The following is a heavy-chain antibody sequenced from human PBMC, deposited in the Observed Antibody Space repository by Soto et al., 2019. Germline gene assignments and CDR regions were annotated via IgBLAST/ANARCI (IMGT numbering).Heavy chain of an antibody. CDR2: ILPIFGTA. D-gene: IGHD2-15*01. V-gene: IGHV1-69*12. Sequence: QVQLVQSGAEVKKPGSSVKVSCKASGGSFRREAINWVRQAPGQGPEWMGGILPIFGTADYAQKFQGRVTFTADVSTTTAYMELSSLRFEDTAVYYVARGHEFGGNSDACDVWGQGTMVIVSS. CDR1: GGSFRREA. J-gene: IGHJ3*01. CDR3: ARGHEFGGNSDACDV.